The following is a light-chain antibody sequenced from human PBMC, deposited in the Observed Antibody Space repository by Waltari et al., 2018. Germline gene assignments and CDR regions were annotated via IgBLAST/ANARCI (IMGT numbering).Light chain of an antibody. Sequence: IVLTQSPGTLSLSPGERATLSCRASQSVNTYLAWYQQKPGQAPMLLIYGAYTRAAGIPDRFSGSGSGTDFSLTISRLEAEDFAVYYCQHHVRLPATFGQGTKVEIK. CDR1: QSVNTY. J-gene: IGKJ1*01. V-gene: IGKV3-20*01. CDR3: QHHVRLPAT. CDR2: GAY.